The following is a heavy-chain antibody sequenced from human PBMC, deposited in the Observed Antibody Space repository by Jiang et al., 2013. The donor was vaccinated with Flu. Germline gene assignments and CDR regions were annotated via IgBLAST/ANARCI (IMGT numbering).Heavy chain of an antibody. CDR1: GYTFTRSS. D-gene: IGHD3-10*01. CDR2: LNGANGDT. CDR3: ASRVGGHYFDH. J-gene: IGHJ4*02. V-gene: IGHV1-3*01. Sequence: SGAEVKKPGASVKISCKTSGYTFTRSSLHWVRQAPGQRPEWMGWLNGANGDTRYSERLQGRVTISSDTSASAAYMELSSLTSDDTAVYYCASRVGGHYFDHWGQGTLVIVSS.